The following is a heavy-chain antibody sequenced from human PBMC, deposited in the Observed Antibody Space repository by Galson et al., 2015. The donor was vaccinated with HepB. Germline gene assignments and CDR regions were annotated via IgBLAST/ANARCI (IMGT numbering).Heavy chain of an antibody. CDR3: ARFPHSSSWDDSYYYMDV. CDR2: MDPNSGNT. CDR1: GFSLSTYD. J-gene: IGHJ6*03. Sequence: SVKVSCKASGFSLSTYDINWVRQATGQGLEWLGWMDPNSGNTGYAQKFQGRITMTRNTSISTAYMELRSLRSEGTAVYYCARFPHSSSWDDSYYYMDVWGKGTTVTVSS. D-gene: IGHD6-13*01. V-gene: IGHV1-8*01.